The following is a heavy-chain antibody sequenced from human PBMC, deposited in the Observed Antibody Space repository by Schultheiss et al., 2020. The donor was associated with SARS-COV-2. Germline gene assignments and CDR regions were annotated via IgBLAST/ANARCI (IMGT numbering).Heavy chain of an antibody. CDR3: ARQRQQLVRY. D-gene: IGHD6-13*01. V-gene: IGHV4-61*02. J-gene: IGHJ4*02. CDR1: GGSVSSGDYY. CDR2: IYTSGST. Sequence: SQTLSLTCTVSGGSVSSGDYYWSWIRQPPGKGLEWIGRIYTSGSTNYNPSLKSRVTISVDTSKNQFSLKLSSVTAADTAVYYCARQRQQLVRYWGQGTLVTVSS.